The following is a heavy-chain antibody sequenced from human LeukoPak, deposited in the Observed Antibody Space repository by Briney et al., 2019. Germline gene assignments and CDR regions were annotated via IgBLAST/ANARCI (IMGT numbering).Heavy chain of an antibody. CDR1: GFTFSSYS. J-gene: IGHJ6*02. CDR3: ARPERAGYYYYGMDV. CDR2: ISSSSSYI. D-gene: IGHD6-25*01. Sequence: GGSLRLSCAASGFTFSSYSMNWVRQAPGKGLKWVSSISSSSSYIYYADSVKGRFTISRDNAKNSLYLQMNSLRAEDTAVYYCARPERAGYYYYGMDVWGQGTTVTVSS. V-gene: IGHV3-21*01.